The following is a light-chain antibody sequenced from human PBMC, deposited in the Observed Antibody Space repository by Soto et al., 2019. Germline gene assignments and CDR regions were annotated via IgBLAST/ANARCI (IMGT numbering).Light chain of an antibody. CDR1: SGHSSYA. Sequence: QPVLTQSPSASASLGASVKLTCTLSSGHSSYAIAWHQQQPEKGPRYLMKLNSDGTHSKGDGIPDRFSGSSSGAERYLTISRLRSEDEADYYCQTWGTGIYVFGGGTQLTVL. V-gene: IGLV4-69*01. CDR3: QTWGTGIYV. J-gene: IGLJ7*01. CDR2: LNSDGTH.